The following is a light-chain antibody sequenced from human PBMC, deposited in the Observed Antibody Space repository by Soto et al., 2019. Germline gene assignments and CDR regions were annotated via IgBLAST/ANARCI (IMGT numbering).Light chain of an antibody. CDR1: SSNIGNNA. CDR3: AAWDDSLNGVV. Sequence: QSVLTQPPSVSEAPRQRVTISCSGSSSNIGNNAVNWYQQLPGKAPKLLIYYDDLLPSGVSDRFSGSKSGTSASLAISVLQSEDEADYYCAAWDDSLNGVVFGGWTKVTVL. V-gene: IGLV1-36*01. CDR2: YDD. J-gene: IGLJ2*01.